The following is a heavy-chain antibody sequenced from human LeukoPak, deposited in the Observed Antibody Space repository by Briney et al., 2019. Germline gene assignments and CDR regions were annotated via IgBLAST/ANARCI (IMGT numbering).Heavy chain of an antibody. Sequence: GGSLRLSCAASGFTFSDYYMSWIRQAPGKGLEWVSYIRCSSSYTNYADSVKGRFTISRDNAKNSLYLQMNRLRAEDTAVYYCAREPYYYDSSGYYYGMDVWGQGTTVTVS. CDR2: IRCSSSYT. V-gene: IGHV3-11*06. CDR3: AREPYYYDSSGYYYGMDV. D-gene: IGHD3-22*01. J-gene: IGHJ6*02. CDR1: GFTFSDYY.